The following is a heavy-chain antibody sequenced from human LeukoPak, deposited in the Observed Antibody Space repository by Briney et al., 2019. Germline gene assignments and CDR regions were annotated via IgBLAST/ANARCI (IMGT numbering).Heavy chain of an antibody. CDR2: ISSSSSYI. Sequence: GGSLRLSCAASGFTFSSYSMNWVRQAPGKGLEWVSSISSSSSYIYYADSVKGRFTISRDNAKSSLYLQMNSLRAEDTAVYYCVRDRGPSSEFDYWGQGTLVTVSS. J-gene: IGHJ4*02. CDR3: VRDRGPSSEFDY. V-gene: IGHV3-21*01. CDR1: GFTFSSYS.